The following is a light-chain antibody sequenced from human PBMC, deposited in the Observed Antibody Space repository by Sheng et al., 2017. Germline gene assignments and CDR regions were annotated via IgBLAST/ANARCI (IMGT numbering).Light chain of an antibody. V-gene: IGKV3-20*01. CDR2: GAS. CDR1: QSVTNNF. CDR3: QQYGKTPRT. J-gene: IGKJ1*01. Sequence: IVLTQSPGTLSLSPGERATLSCRASQSVTNNFLAWYQQKPGQPPRLLIFGASSRATDIPDRFSGSGSGTDFILTISRLEPEDFAVYYCQQYGKTPRTFGQGTKVEIK.